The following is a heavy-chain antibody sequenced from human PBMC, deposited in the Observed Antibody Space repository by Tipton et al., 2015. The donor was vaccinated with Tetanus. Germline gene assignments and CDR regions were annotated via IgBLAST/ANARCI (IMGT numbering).Heavy chain of an antibody. CDR2: ISDTASTI. V-gene: IGHV3-11*01. CDR1: GLSFSDYF. Sequence: SLRLSCAASGLSFSDYFMGWVRQAPGEGLEWISYISDTASTIHYADSVRGRFTISRDNAKESLFLEMNSLRAEDTAVYYCARGRGRGAFDIWGQGTMVTVSS. J-gene: IGHJ3*02. CDR3: ARGRGRGAFDI. D-gene: IGHD2-15*01.